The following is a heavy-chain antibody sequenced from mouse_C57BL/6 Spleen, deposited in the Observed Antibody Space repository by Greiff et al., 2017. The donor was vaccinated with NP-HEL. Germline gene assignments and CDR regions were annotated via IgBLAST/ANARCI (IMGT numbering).Heavy chain of an antibody. CDR3: ARQLRLLYFDV. D-gene: IGHD3-2*02. CDR1: GYAFSSSW. CDR2: IYPGDGDT. Sequence: VQLQQSGPELVKPGASVKISCKASGYAFSSSWMNWVKQRPGKGLEWIGRIYPGDGDTNYNGKFKGKATLTADKSSSTAYMQLSSLTSEDSAVYFCARQLRLLYFDVWGTGTTVTVSS. J-gene: IGHJ1*03. V-gene: IGHV1-82*01.